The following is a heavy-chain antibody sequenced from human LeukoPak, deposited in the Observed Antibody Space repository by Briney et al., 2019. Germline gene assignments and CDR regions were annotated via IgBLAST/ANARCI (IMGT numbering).Heavy chain of an antibody. D-gene: IGHD6-13*01. Sequence: GGSVRLSCAASGFTFSSYGMHWVRQAPGKGLEWVAFIRYDGSNKYYADSVKGRFTISRDNSKNTLFLQMNSLRAEDTAVYYCAKSPAISSGWYVPDYWGQGTLVTVSS. CDR1: GFTFSSYG. J-gene: IGHJ4*02. CDR2: IRYDGSNK. V-gene: IGHV3-30*02. CDR3: AKSPAISSGWYVPDY.